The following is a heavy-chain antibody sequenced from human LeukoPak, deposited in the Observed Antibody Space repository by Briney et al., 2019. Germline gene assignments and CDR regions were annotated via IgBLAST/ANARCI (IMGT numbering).Heavy chain of an antibody. Sequence: GGSLTLSCAASGFIFSDYGMHLVRQAPGKGLEGVAFIRYDGSDKYYADSVKGRFTNSRDDSKNTLYLQMNSLRPEDTAVYYCAKLYGSGTSYHPLDYWGQGTLVTVSS. CDR2: IRYDGSDK. CDR1: GFIFSDYG. J-gene: IGHJ4*02. V-gene: IGHV3-30*02. CDR3: AKLYGSGTSYHPLDY. D-gene: IGHD3-10*01.